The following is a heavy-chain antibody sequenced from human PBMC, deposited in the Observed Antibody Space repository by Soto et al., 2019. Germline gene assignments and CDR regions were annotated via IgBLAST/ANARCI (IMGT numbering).Heavy chain of an antibody. CDR1: GYTFTSYA. Sequence: ASVKVSCKASGYTFTSYAMHWVRQAPGQRLEWMGWINAGNGNTKYSQKFQGRVTITRDTSASTAYMELSSLRSEDTAVYYCARDTPITGTLSRRWFDPWGQGTLVTVPQ. J-gene: IGHJ5*02. D-gene: IGHD1-7*01. V-gene: IGHV1-3*01. CDR2: INAGNGNT. CDR3: ARDTPITGTLSRRWFDP.